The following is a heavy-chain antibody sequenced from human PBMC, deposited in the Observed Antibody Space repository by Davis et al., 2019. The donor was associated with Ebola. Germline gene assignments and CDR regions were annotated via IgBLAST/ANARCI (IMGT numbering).Heavy chain of an antibody. J-gene: IGHJ1*01. Sequence: GESLKISCAASGFSFSNYAMSWVRQAPGKGLEWVSAISGVGGSTYFADSVKGRFTISRDNSENTLDLQMNSLRAEDTAVYYCAKGSTLQHWGQGTLVTVSS. D-gene: IGHD2-15*01. CDR2: ISGVGGST. CDR1: GFSFSNYA. V-gene: IGHV3-23*01. CDR3: AKGSTLQH.